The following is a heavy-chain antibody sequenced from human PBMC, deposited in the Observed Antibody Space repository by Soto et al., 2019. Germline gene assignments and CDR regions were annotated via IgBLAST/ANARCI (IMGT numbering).Heavy chain of an antibody. D-gene: IGHD3-22*01. Sequence: PSETLSLTCIVSGGSISSSSYYWGWIRQPPGKGLEWIGSIYYSGTTYYNPSLKSRVTISVDRSKNQISLRLSSVTAADTAVYFCTRLGYDSSGYWGQGIMVTVSS. J-gene: IGHJ4*02. V-gene: IGHV4-39*01. CDR3: TRLGYDSSGY. CDR1: GGSISSSSYY. CDR2: IYYSGTT.